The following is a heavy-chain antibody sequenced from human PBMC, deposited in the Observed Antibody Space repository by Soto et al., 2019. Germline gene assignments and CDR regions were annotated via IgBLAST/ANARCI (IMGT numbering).Heavy chain of an antibody. J-gene: IGHJ5*02. CDR3: ARDRAGAKNWFDP. CDR1: GYTFTSYA. V-gene: IGHV1-3*01. CDR2: INAGNGNT. Sequence: ASVKVSCKASGYTFTSYAMHWVRQAPGQRLEWMGWINAGNGNTKYSQKFQGRVTITRDTSASTAYMELSSLRSEDTAVYYCARDRAGAKNWFDPWGQGTLVTVSS. D-gene: IGHD3-10*01.